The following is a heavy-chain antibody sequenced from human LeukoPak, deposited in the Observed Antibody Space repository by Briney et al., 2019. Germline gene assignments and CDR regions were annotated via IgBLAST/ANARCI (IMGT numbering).Heavy chain of an antibody. D-gene: IGHD6-19*01. CDR1: GGSISSYY. J-gene: IGHJ4*02. V-gene: IGHV4-59*08. CDR2: IYYSGST. Sequence: PSETLSLTCTVSGGSISSYYWSWIRQPPGKGLEWIGYIYYSGSTNYNPSLKSRVTISVDTSKNQFSLKLSSVTAADTAVYYCARGIAVAGTEYWGQGTLVTVSS. CDR3: ARGIAVAGTEY.